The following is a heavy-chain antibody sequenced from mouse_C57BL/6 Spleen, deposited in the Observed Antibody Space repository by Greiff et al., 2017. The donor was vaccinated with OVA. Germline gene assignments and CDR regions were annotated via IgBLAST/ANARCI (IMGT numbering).Heavy chain of an antibody. CDR1: GFTFTDYY. V-gene: IGHV7-3*01. J-gene: IGHJ2*01. D-gene: IGHD2-4*01. CDR3: VSYNDCDDTAYFDN. Sequence: EVQLVESGGGLVQPGGSLSLSCAASGFTFTDYYMSWVRQPPGKVLEWLGFIRNKANGYTTEYSASVKGRFTISRDNSQSILYLQMNTLRAEDSANYSGVSYNDCDDTAYFDNGGQGTTLTVSS. CDR2: IRNKANGYTT.